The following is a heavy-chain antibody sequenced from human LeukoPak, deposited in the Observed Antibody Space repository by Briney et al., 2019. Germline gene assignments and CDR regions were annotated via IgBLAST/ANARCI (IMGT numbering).Heavy chain of an antibody. D-gene: IGHD2-21*01. Sequence: PGRSLRLSCAASGFPFDVYAMHWVRQPPGRGLEWVAGIRNSASIAYADSVKGRFTVSRDNAEKSVYLQMNSLGVEDTALYYCAKGPPIGTPYYYFDYWGQGTLVTVSS. J-gene: IGHJ4*02. CDR2: IRNSASI. CDR1: GFPFDVYA. V-gene: IGHV3-9*01. CDR3: AKGPPIGTPYYYFDY.